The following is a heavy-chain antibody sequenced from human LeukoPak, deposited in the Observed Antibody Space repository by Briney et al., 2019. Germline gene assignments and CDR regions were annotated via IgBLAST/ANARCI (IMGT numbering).Heavy chain of an antibody. J-gene: IGHJ5*02. Sequence: GASVKVSCKASGYTFTGYYMHWVRQAPGQGLEWMGWINPNSGGTNYAQKFQGRVTMTRDTSISTAYMELSRLRSDDTAVYYCAREYYYGSGSYYNNWFDPWGQGTLVTVSS. CDR2: INPNSGGT. D-gene: IGHD3-10*01. CDR1: GYTFTGYY. V-gene: IGHV1-2*02. CDR3: AREYYYGSGSYYNNWFDP.